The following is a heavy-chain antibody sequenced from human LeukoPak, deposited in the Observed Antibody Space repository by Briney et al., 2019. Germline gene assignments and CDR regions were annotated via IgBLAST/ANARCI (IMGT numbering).Heavy chain of an antibody. Sequence: SETLSLTCAVYGGSFSGYYWSWIRQPPGKGLEWIGEINHSGSTNYNPSLKSRVTISVDTSKNQFSLKLSSVTAADTAVYYCARDRDYYGMDVWGLGTTVTVSS. V-gene: IGHV4-34*01. D-gene: IGHD3-10*01. CDR2: INHSGST. CDR3: ARDRDYYGMDV. J-gene: IGHJ6*01. CDR1: GGSFSGYY.